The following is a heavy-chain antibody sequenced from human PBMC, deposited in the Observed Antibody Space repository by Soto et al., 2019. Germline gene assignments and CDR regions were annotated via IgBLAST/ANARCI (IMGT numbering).Heavy chain of an antibody. V-gene: IGHV3-21*01. CDR2: ISSSSSYI. J-gene: IGHJ4*02. CDR1: GFTFSSYS. D-gene: IGHD3-3*01. CDR3: ARDSGATIFGVVHPFDH. Sequence: GGSLRLSCAASGFTFSSYSMNWVRQAPGKGLEWVSSISSSSSYIYYADSVKGRFTISRDNAKNSLYLQMNSLRAEDTAVYYCARDSGATIFGVVHPFDHWGQGTLVTVSS.